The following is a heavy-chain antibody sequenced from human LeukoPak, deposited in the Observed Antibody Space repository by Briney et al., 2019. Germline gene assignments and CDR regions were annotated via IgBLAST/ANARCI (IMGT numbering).Heavy chain of an antibody. CDR1: GGTFSSYA. Sequence: ASVKVSCKASGGTFSSYAISWVRQAPGQGLEWMGWISAYNGHANYAQTLQGRLTMTTDTSTSTAYMELRSLRSDDTAVYYCARGLQWLRYFDYWGQGTLVTVSS. CDR2: ISAYNGHA. D-gene: IGHD5-12*01. J-gene: IGHJ4*02. CDR3: ARGLQWLRYFDY. V-gene: IGHV1-18*01.